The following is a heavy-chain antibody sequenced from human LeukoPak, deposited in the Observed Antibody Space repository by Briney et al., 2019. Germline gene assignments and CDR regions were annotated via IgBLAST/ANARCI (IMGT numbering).Heavy chain of an antibody. V-gene: IGHV4-59*08. D-gene: IGHD3-9*01. CDR2: IYYSGST. J-gene: IGHJ4*02. CDR3: ARHSPIEGLFDWLLAASYFDY. Sequence: SETLSLTCTVSGGSISSYYWSWIRQPPGKGLEWIGYIYYSGSTNYNPSLKSRVTISVDTSKNQFSLKLSSVTAADTAVYYCARHSPIEGLFDWLLAASYFDYWGQGTLVTVSS. CDR1: GGSISSYY.